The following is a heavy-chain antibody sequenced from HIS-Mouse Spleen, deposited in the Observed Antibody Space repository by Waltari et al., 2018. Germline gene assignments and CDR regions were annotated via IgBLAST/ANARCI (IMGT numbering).Heavy chain of an antibody. D-gene: IGHD1-26*01. J-gene: IGHJ4*02. CDR2: LFDYGRNI. CDR1: GFTFSSYG. CDR3: AKDRGSPLYFDY. V-gene: IGHV3-30*18. Sequence: QVQLVESGGGVVQPGRSLRLSCAASGFTFSSYGMHWVRQGPGRGGGWVEVLFDYGRNIVHGGAVKGRFTISRENSKNTLYVQMNILKAEDTAVYYCAKDRGSPLYFDYWGQGTLVTVSS.